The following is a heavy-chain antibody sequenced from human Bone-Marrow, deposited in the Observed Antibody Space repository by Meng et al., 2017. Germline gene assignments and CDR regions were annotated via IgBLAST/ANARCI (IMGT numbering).Heavy chain of an antibody. CDR2: ISSSSSYI. CDR1: GFTFSSYS. CDR3: ARDDGWLWYYYDSSGYYYDY. J-gene: IGHJ4*02. Sequence: GESLKISCAASGFTFSSYSMNWVRQAPGKGLEWVSSISSSSSYIYYADSVKGRFTISRDNAKNSLYLQMNSLRAEDTAVYYCARDDGWLWYYYDSSGYYYDYWGQETLVTVSS. V-gene: IGHV3-21*01. D-gene: IGHD3-22*01.